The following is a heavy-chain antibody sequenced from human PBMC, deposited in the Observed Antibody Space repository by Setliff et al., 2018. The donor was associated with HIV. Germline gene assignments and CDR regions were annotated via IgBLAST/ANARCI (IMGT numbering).Heavy chain of an antibody. J-gene: IGHJ3*02. CDR3: AKFYGDYHAFDI. Sequence: GASVKVSCKAPGYTFSAYNMHWVRQAPGQGLEWMGWINPNSGDTNYAQKFQGRVTLTRDTSITTAYMELRRLTSDDTAVYYCAKFYGDYHAFDIWGQGTMVTVSS. CDR2: INPNSGDT. D-gene: IGHD4-17*01. V-gene: IGHV1-2*02. CDR1: GYTFSAYN.